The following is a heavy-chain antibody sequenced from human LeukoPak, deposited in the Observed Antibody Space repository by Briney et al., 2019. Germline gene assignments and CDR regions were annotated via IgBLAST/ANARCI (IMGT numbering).Heavy chain of an antibody. CDR1: GYTFTSYG. CDR2: ISAYNGNT. D-gene: IGHD3-22*01. CDR3: ARDRPDYYDSSAYLRGLYSAFGC. Sequence: ASVKVSCKASGYTFTSYGISWVRQAPGQRLEWMGWISAYNGNTKYAQKLQSRVTMTTDTPTSTAYMELRSLRSDDTAVYYCARDRPDYYDSSAYLRGLYSAFGCWGRGTLVTVSS. V-gene: IGHV1-18*01. J-gene: IGHJ4*02.